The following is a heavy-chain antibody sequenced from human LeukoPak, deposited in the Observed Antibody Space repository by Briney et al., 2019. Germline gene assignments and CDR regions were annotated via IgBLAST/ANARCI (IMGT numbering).Heavy chain of an antibody. CDR3: ARGATSGVDY. V-gene: IGHV1-69*04. CDR1: GGTFSSYA. CDR2: IIPILGIA. J-gene: IGHJ4*02. Sequence: GSSVKVSCKASGGTFSSYAISWVRQAPGQGLEWMGRIIPILGIANYAQKFQGRVTITADKPTSTAYMELSSLRSEDTAVYYCARGATSGVDYWGQGTLVTVSS. D-gene: IGHD1-26*01.